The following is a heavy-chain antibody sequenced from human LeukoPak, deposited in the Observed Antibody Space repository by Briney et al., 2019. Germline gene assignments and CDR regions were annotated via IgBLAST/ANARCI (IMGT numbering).Heavy chain of an antibody. Sequence: PSETPSLTRPGSGGSISSHYWSLVREPPGEGPEWVWDIYYSGSTNYKPSPQSRITISIDTVKKQFSLKLSPVTAADPAVYYCVRGDWNYEAFAFDIWVLVTMVNV. CDR2: IYYSGST. D-gene: IGHD1-7*01. J-gene: IGHJ3*02. CDR3: VRGDWNYEAFAFDI. V-gene: IGHV4-59*11. CDR1: GGSISSHY.